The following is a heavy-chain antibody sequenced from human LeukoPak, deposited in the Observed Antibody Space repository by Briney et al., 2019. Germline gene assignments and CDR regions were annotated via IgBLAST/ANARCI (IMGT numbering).Heavy chain of an antibody. D-gene: IGHD3-22*01. CDR1: GYTFTSYG. J-gene: IGHJ3*02. CDR3: AKSQEHYDSTSHQYDAFDI. CDR2: ISAYNGNT. V-gene: IGHV1-18*01. Sequence: ASVKVSCKASGYTFTSYGISWVRQAPGQGLEWMGWISAYNGNTNYAQKLQGRVTMTTDTSTSTAYMELRSLRSDDTAVYYCAKSQEHYDSTSHQYDAFDIWGQGTMVTVSS.